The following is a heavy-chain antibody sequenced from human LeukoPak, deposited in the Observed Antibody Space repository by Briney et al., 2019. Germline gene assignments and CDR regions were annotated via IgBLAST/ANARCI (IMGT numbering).Heavy chain of an antibody. CDR3: ARLGVSLVWDSGSFPDY. J-gene: IGHJ4*02. CDR2: IFYTGNT. Sequence: KPSETLSLTCFVSGVYFSSSGCYWGWIRQPPGKGLEWIGSIFYTGNTYYNPSLKSQVTISADTSRNQFSLELKFVTAADTAVYYCARLGVSLVWDSGSFPDYWGQGTLVTVSS. D-gene: IGHD3-10*01. V-gene: IGHV4-39*01. CDR1: GVYFSSSGCY.